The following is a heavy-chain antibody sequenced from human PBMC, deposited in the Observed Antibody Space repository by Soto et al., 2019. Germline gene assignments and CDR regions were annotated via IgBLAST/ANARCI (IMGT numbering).Heavy chain of an antibody. CDR2: IYYSGST. CDR3: ARTYCGGDCYEDY. CDR1: GGSISSYY. Sequence: XETLSISCTVSGGSISSYYWSWIRQPPGKGLEWIGYIYYSGSTNYNPSLKSRVTISVDTSKNQFSLKLSSVTAADTAVYYCARTYCGGDCYEDYWGQGTLVTVSS. D-gene: IGHD2-21*02. J-gene: IGHJ4*02. V-gene: IGHV4-59*01.